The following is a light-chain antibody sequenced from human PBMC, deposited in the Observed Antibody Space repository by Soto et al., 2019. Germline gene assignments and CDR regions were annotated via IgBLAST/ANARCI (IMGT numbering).Light chain of an antibody. V-gene: IGKV1-5*01. CDR2: DAS. CDR1: QSISSW. CDR3: QQYGLYWS. J-gene: IGKJ1*01. Sequence: DIQMTQSPSTLSASVGDRVTITCRASQSISSWLAWYQQKPGKAPNLLIYDASSLQGGVPSRFSVSGSGTEFTLAISSLQPDDFATYYCQQYGLYWSFGQGTKVEIK.